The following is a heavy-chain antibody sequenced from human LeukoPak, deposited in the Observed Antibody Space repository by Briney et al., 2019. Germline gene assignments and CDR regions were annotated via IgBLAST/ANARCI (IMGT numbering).Heavy chain of an antibody. J-gene: IGHJ4*02. CDR2: INHSGST. CDR1: GDSISSYY. V-gene: IGHV4-34*01. Sequence: SETLSLTCTVSGDSISSYYWSWIRQPPGKGLEWIGEINHSGSTNYNPSLKSRVTISVDTSKNQFSLKLSSVTAADTAVYYCARGPSYYDFWSGYYGGYFDYWGQGTLVTVSS. D-gene: IGHD3-3*01. CDR3: ARGPSYYDFWSGYYGGYFDY.